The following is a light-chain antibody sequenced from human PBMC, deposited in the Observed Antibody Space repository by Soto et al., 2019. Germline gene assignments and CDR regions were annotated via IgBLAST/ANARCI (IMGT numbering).Light chain of an antibody. CDR3: QQYNNWPAWT. V-gene: IGKV3-15*01. J-gene: IGKJ1*01. CDR1: QSVSSN. CDR2: GAS. Sequence: EIVMTQSPATLSVSPGARATLSCRASQSVSSNLAWYQQKPGQAPRLLIYGASTTAAGITARFSGSGSGTEFTLTISSLQYTDFAVYACQQYNNWPAWTCGQGTKVEIK.